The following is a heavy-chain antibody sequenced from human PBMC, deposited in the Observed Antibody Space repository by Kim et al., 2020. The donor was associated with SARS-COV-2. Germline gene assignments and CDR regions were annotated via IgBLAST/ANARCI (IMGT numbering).Heavy chain of an antibody. V-gene: IGHV3-73*01. Sequence: TAYAASVKGRFRISRDDSKNMAYLQMNNLKIEDTAVYYCSRRADTGSDYWGQGTLVTVSS. J-gene: IGHJ4*02. D-gene: IGHD6-19*01. CDR3: SRRADTGSDY. CDR2: T.